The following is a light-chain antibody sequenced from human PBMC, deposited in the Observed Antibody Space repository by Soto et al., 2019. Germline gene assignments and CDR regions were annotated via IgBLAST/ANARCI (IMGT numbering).Light chain of an antibody. Sequence: NVLKNAPAALTLSQGESGTLSCRASQSVNNYFAWYQQKPGQAPRILIYDTSDRASGIPARFSGSGSGTDFTLTISSLEPQAFAVFYSQLRSVWPWTLGQGTKVDIK. CDR3: QLRSVWPWT. CDR2: DTS. CDR1: QSVNNY. V-gene: IGKV3-11*01. J-gene: IGKJ1*01.